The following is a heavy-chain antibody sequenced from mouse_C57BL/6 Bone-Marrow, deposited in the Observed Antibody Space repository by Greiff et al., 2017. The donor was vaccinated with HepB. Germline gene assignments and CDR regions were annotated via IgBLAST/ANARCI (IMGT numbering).Heavy chain of an antibody. D-gene: IGHD1-1*01. V-gene: IGHV5-6*01. CDR2: ISSGGSYT. CDR1: GFTFSSYG. J-gene: IGHJ4*01. Sequence: EVHLVESGGDLVKPGGSLKLSCAASGFTFSSYGMSWVRQTPDKRLEWVATISSGGSYTYYPDSVKGRFTISRDNAKNTLYLQMSSLKSEDTAMYYCARRRYYGSRDYAMDYWGQGTSVTVSS. CDR3: ARRRYYGSRDYAMDY.